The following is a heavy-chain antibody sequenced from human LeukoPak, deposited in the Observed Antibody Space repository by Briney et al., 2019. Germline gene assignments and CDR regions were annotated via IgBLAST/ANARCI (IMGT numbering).Heavy chain of an antibody. D-gene: IGHD6-13*01. J-gene: IGHJ4*02. Sequence: TGGSLGLSCAAPRFTFSSYAMSWVRQAPGKGLEWVSAISGSGGSTYYADSVKGRSTISRDNSKNTLYLQMNSLRAEDTSIYFCAKALEQETVIALDSWGQGTLVTVSS. V-gene: IGHV3-23*01. CDR1: RFTFSSYA. CDR3: AKALEQETVIALDS. CDR2: ISGSGGST.